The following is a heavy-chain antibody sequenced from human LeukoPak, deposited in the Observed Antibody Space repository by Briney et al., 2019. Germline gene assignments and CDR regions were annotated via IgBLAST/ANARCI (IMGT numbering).Heavy chain of an antibody. J-gene: IGHJ4*02. Sequence: GGSLRLSCAASGFTVSGSYMSWVRQAPGKGLEGVSVIYSGRGAYYSDSVKGRFIISRDNSKNTLYLQMNSLRAEDTAVYYCAGRHAAATTVRLDYWGQGSLVTVSS. CDR2: IYSGRGA. CDR3: AGRHAAATTVRLDY. CDR1: GFTVSGSY. V-gene: IGHV3-66*01. D-gene: IGHD6-25*01.